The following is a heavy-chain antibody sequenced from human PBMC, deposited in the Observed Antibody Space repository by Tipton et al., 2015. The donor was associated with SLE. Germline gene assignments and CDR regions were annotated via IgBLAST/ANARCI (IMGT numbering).Heavy chain of an antibody. Sequence: SLRLSCAASGFMFRSYEMNWVRQAPGKGLEWVSYISSNGSVIYYADSVKGRFTISRDNAEDALNLQMTSLRAEDTAIYYCARGFQQGFDYWGQGTLVTVSS. V-gene: IGHV3-48*03. CDR2: ISSNGSVI. CDR3: ARGFQQGFDY. CDR1: GFMFRSYE. J-gene: IGHJ4*02. D-gene: IGHD6-13*01.